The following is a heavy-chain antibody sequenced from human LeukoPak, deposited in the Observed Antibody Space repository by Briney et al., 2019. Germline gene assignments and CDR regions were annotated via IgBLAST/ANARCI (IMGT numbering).Heavy chain of an antibody. CDR3: AKGGGTGYSSSWFSN. CDR1: GFTFSSYS. J-gene: IGHJ4*02. Sequence: GGSLRLSCAASGFTFSSYSMNWVRQAPGKGLEWVSVIYSGGSTYYADSVRGRFTISRDNSKNTLYLQMNSLRAEDTAVYYCAKGGGTGYSSSWFSNWGQGTLVTVSS. D-gene: IGHD6-13*01. V-gene: IGHV3-NL1*01. CDR2: IYSGGST.